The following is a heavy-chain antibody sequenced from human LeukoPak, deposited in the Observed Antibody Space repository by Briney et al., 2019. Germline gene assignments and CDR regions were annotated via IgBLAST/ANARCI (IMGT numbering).Heavy chain of an antibody. CDR2: INPSGGST. V-gene: IGHV1-46*01. CDR1: GYTFTNYY. Sequence: ASVKVSCKASGYTFTNYYMHWVRQAPGQGLEWMGIINPSGGSTTYAEKFQDRVTMTRDTPTSTVYTELSSLRSEDTAVYYCARDLGGGELPIALHWGQGTLLIVSS. D-gene: IGHD1-26*01. CDR3: ARDLGGGELPIALH. J-gene: IGHJ4*02.